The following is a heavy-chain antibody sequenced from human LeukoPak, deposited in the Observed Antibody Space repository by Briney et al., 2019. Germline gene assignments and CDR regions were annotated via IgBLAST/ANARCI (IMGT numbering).Heavy chain of an antibody. Sequence: GGTLRLSCAASGFTFSSHGMNWVRQAPGKGLEWVSGIRGDGVTTYYADSVKGRFTISRDNSKNTVYLLMNSLRTEDTAVYYCGRSRRINASLYYYMDVWGKGTTVTVSS. J-gene: IGHJ6*03. CDR1: GFTFSSHG. V-gene: IGHV3-23*01. D-gene: IGHD2/OR15-2a*01. CDR3: GRSRRINASLYYYMDV. CDR2: IRGDGVTT.